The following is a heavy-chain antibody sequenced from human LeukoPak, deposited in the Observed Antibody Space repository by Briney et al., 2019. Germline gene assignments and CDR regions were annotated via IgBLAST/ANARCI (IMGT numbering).Heavy chain of an antibody. J-gene: IGHJ4*02. D-gene: IGHD2-21*02. Sequence: SETLSLTCAVYGGSFSGYYWSWIRQPPGKGLEWFAEINHSGSTNYNPSLKSRVTISVDTSKNQFSLKLSSVTAADTAVYYCARAPLYCGGDCYLPYFDYWGQGTLVTVSS. V-gene: IGHV4-34*01. CDR1: GGSFSGYY. CDR2: INHSGST. CDR3: ARAPLYCGGDCYLPYFDY.